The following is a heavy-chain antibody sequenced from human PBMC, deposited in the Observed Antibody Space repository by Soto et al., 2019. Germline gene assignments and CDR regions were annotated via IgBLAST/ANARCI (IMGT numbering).Heavy chain of an antibody. CDR2: IHSDGSST. Sequence: EVQLVESGGGLVQPGGSLRLSCAASGFTFSYYWMHWVRQAPGQGLVWVSRIHSDGSSTTYADSVKGRFTISRDNAKNTLYLQMNSLRAEDTAVYYCAGGDKGAFDMWGQGTMVSVSS. D-gene: IGHD2-21*02. CDR1: GFTFSYYW. CDR3: AGGDKGAFDM. J-gene: IGHJ3*02. V-gene: IGHV3-74*01.